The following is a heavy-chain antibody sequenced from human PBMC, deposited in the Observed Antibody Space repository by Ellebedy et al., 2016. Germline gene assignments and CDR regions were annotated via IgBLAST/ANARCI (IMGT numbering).Heavy chain of an antibody. V-gene: IGHV3-33*01. CDR3: ARDRAYYYDSSGSFGY. CDR2: IWYGGSNK. J-gene: IGHJ4*02. D-gene: IGHD3-22*01. CDR1: GFTFSSYG. Sequence: GGSLRLSCAASGFTFSSYGMHWVRQAPGKGLEWVAVIWYGGSNKYYADSVKGRFTISRDNSKNTLYLQMNSLRAEDTAVYYCARDRAYYYDSSGSFGYWGQGTLVTVSS.